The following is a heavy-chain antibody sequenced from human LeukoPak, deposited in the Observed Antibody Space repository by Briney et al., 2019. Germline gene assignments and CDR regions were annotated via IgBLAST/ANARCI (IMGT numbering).Heavy chain of an antibody. CDR2: INTNTGNP. Sequence: ASVKVSCKASGYTFTNYAMNWVRQAPGQGLEWMGWINTNTGNPTYAQGFTGRFVFSLDTSVSTAYLQISSLKAEDTAVYYCARRGEPTVTTEIFDYWGQGTLVTVSS. D-gene: IGHD4-11*01. V-gene: IGHV7-4-1*02. CDR1: GYTFTNYA. J-gene: IGHJ4*02. CDR3: ARRGEPTVTTEIFDY.